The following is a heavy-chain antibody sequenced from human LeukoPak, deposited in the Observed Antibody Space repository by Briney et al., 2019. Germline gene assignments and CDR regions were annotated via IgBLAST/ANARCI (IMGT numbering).Heavy chain of an antibody. Sequence: GGSLSLSCAASGFPFSDYYMSWIRQAPGKGLEWVSYISRSSSYTNYADSVKGRFTISRDNAKNSLYLQMNSLRAEDTAVYYCARVNCSSTSCHFDYWGQGTLVTVSS. J-gene: IGHJ4*02. CDR3: ARVNCSSTSCHFDY. V-gene: IGHV3-11*05. CDR2: ISRSSSYT. D-gene: IGHD2-2*01. CDR1: GFPFSDYY.